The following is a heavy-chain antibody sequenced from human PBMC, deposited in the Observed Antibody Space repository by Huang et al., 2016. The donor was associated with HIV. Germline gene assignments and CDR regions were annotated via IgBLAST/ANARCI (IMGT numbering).Heavy chain of an antibody. D-gene: IGHD3-16*01. CDR3: AMSLRYQYDSRSYWGRYFDY. J-gene: IGHJ4*02. CDR1: GGSFSDQI. Sequence: QVQLEQSGPAVRKPGSSVKVSCQASGGSFSDQIISWVRQAPGQRFGWLGGIIPRLRWPAYAQECKGRVTMTADESTATIYMELNSLTSEDTAVYYCAMSLRYQYDSRSYWGRYFDYWGQGTLVTVSS. CDR2: IIPRLRWP. V-gene: IGHV1-69*01.